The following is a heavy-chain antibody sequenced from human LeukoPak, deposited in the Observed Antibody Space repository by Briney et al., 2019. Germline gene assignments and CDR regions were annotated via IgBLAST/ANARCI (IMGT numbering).Heavy chain of an antibody. CDR1: GYTLTELS. CDR3: AREVVRRTTVVTPYIDY. J-gene: IGHJ4*02. V-gene: IGHV1-69*04. D-gene: IGHD4-23*01. Sequence: GASVKVSCKVSGYTLTELSMHWVRQAPGQGLEWMGRIIPILGIANYAQKFQGRVTITADKSTSTAYMELSSLRSEDTAVYYCAREVVRRTTVVTPYIDYWGQGTLVTVSS. CDR2: IIPILGIA.